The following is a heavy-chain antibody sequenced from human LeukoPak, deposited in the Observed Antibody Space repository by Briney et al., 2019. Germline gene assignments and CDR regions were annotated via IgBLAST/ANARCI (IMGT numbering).Heavy chain of an antibody. CDR3: ARNRRDGYNSFFDP. D-gene: IGHD5-24*01. CDR1: GGSITQTNY. J-gene: IGHJ5*02. Sequence: KPSETLSLTCDVSGGSITQTNYWTWVRQPPGKGLEWIGSIYYSGSTYYNPSLKSRVTISVDTSKNQFSLKLSSVTAADTAVYYCARNRRDGYNSFFDPWGQGTLVTVSS. CDR2: IYYSGST. V-gene: IGHV4-39*01.